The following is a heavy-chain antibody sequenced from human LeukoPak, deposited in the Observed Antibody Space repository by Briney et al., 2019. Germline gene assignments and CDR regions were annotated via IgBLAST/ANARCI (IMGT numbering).Heavy chain of an antibody. CDR1: GFTFSNAW. Sequence: GGSLRLPCAASGFTFSNAWMNWVRQAPGKGLEWVGRIKSKTDGGTTDYAAPVKGRFTISRDDSKNTLYLQMNSLKTEDTAVYYCIAESGSSPFDYWGQGTLVTVSS. V-gene: IGHV3-15*01. CDR2: IKSKTDGGTT. D-gene: IGHD3-10*01. J-gene: IGHJ4*02. CDR3: IAESGSSPFDY.